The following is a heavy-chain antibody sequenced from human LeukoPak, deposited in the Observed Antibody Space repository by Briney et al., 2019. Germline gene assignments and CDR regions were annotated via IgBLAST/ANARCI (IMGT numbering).Heavy chain of an antibody. D-gene: IGHD2-2*01. CDR1: GGTFSSYA. V-gene: IGHV1-69*04. J-gene: IGHJ6*03. CDR2: IIPILGIA. CDR3: ARAEVVPAAAYYYYYYMDV. Sequence: GSSVKVSCRASGGTFSSYAISWVRQAPGQGLEWMGRIIPILGIANYAQKFQGRVTITADKSTSTAYMELSSLRSEDTAVYYCARAEVVPAAAYYYYYYMDVWGKGTTVTVSS.